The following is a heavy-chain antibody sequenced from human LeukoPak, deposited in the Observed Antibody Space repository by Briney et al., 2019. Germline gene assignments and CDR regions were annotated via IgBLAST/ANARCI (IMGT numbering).Heavy chain of an antibody. Sequence: GGSLRLSCAASGRTFTEHYMHWLRQAPGKGLEWVSFIGGTAGNTYYADSVKGRFTISRDNAKNSLYLQINSLRAEDTAVYYCAREWSAFDIWGQGTMVTVSS. D-gene: IGHD2-8*01. CDR1: GRTFTEHY. CDR2: IGGTAGNT. V-gene: IGHV3-11*04. J-gene: IGHJ3*02. CDR3: AREWSAFDI.